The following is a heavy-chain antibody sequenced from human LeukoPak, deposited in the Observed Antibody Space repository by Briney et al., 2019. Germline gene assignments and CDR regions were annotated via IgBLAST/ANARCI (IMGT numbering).Heavy chain of an antibody. Sequence: GASVKVSCKASGYTFTSYGISWVRQAPGQGPEWMGWINPNSGGTNYAQKFQGRVTMTRDTSISTAYMELSRPRSDDTAVYYCARGSIGDWFDPWGQGTLVTVSS. D-gene: IGHD3-22*01. CDR3: ARGSIGDWFDP. CDR1: GYTFTSYG. CDR2: INPNSGGT. V-gene: IGHV1-2*02. J-gene: IGHJ5*02.